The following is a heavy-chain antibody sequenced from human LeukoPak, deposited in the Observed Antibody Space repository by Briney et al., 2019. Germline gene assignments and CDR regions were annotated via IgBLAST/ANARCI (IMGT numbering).Heavy chain of an antibody. V-gene: IGHV3-23*01. D-gene: IGHD3-22*01. CDR3: AKSWNYYDSSGDDALDI. J-gene: IGHJ3*02. CDR1: GFTFSSYA. CDR2: ISGSGGST. Sequence: GGSLRLSCAASGFTFSSYAMSWVRQAPGKGLEWVSAISGSGGSTYYADSVKGRFTISRDNSKNTLYLQMNSLRVEDTAVYYCAKSWNYYDSSGDDALDIWGQGTMVTVSS.